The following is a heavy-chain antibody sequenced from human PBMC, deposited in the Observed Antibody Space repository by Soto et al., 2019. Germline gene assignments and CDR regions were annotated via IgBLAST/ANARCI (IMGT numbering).Heavy chain of an antibody. CDR3: ARVMGVNGTWPDY. V-gene: IGHV1-18*04. CDR2: ISAYNGNT. J-gene: IGHJ4*02. D-gene: IGHD2-8*01. CDR1: DYPFTSYG. Sequence: GXSVKDSCEASDYPFTSYGNSGERQAPGQGLEWMGWISAYNGNTNYAQKLQGRVTMTTDTSTSTAYMELRSLRSDDTAVYYCARVMGVNGTWPDYWGQGTLVSVSS.